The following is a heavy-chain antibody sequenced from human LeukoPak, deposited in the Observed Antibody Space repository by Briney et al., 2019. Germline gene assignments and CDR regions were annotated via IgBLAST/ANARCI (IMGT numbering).Heavy chain of an antibody. CDR2: IDRDGSRI. V-gene: IGHV3-74*01. CDR1: GFTFSSYW. CDR3: VGTIASRGSEY. J-gene: IGHJ4*02. Sequence: GGSLRLSCAVSGFTFSSYWMHWVRQAPGKGLVWVSRIDRDGSRINYADSVKGRFTISRDNGKNTLFLQMNSLRAEDAAVYYCVGTIASRGSEYWGQGALVTVSS. D-gene: IGHD6-6*01.